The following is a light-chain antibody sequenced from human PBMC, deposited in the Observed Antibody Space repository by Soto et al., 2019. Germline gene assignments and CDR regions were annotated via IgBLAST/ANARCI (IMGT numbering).Light chain of an antibody. CDR3: QQYSTYPRP. V-gene: IGKV1D-16*01. CDR2: TGS. CDR1: QGVGTF. Sequence: DIRLTQSPSSLSASVGDRVTITCRASQGVGTFLAWYQHKPGKAPKSLIKTGSTLQSGVPSRFSGSGSGTDFTLTISSLQPEDFATYYCQQYSTYPRPFGQGTRVDLK. J-gene: IGKJ5*01.